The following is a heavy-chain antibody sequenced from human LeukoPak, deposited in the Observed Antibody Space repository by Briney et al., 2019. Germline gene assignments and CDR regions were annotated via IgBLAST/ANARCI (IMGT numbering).Heavy chain of an antibody. CDR3: ARGMTTGPDP. CDR1: GGSISSYS. J-gene: IGHJ5*02. V-gene: IGHV4-59*08. D-gene: IGHD4-17*01. CDR2: IYYSGST. Sequence: SETLSLTCTDSGGSISSYSWSWIRQPPGKGLEWIGYIYYSGSTNYNPSLKSRLTISVDTSKNQFSLNLSSVTAADTAVYYCARGMTTGPDPWGQGTLVTVSS.